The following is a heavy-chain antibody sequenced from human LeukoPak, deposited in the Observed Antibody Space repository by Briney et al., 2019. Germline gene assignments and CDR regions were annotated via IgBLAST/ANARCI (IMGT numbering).Heavy chain of an antibody. D-gene: IGHD3-22*01. CDR1: GFTFSSYS. J-gene: IGHJ3*02. V-gene: IGHV3-21*01. CDR2: ISSSSSYI. Sequence: GGSLTLTCAASGFTFSSYSMNWARQPQGNGLEWDSSISSSSSYIYYADSVKGRFTISRDNAKTSLYLQMNSLRAEDTAVYYCARAFIRGDSSGYHAFDIWGQGTMVTVSS. CDR3: ARAFIRGDSSGYHAFDI.